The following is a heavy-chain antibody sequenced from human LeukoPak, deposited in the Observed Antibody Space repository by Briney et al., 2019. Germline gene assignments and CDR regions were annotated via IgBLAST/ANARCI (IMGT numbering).Heavy chain of an antibody. CDR2: ISSSGSTI. CDR3: ARGWWDHPQGAFDI. J-gene: IGHJ3*02. D-gene: IGHD1-26*01. V-gene: IGHV3-48*03. Sequence: PGGXXRLSCAASGFTFSSYEMNWVRQAPGKGLEWVSYISSSGSTIYYADSVKGRFTIYRDKDKNSLYLQMNSLRAEDTAVYYCARGWWDHPQGAFDIWGQGTMVTVSS. CDR1: GFTFSSYE.